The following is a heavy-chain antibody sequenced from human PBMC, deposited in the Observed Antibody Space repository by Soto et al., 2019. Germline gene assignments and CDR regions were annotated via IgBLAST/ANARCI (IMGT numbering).Heavy chain of an antibody. V-gene: IGHV3-23*01. D-gene: IGHD1-26*01. CDR2: ISDGGAST. J-gene: IGHJ4*02. Sequence: GGSLRLSCAASGFAFSSHAMNWVRQAPGKGLEWVSVISDGGASTDYTDSVKGRFTISRDNSNNTLYLQMNSLRGEDTAIYYCAKGGVGSSVFGRPLVWFDDWGQGTQVTVSS. CDR1: GFAFSSHA. CDR3: AKGGVGSSVFGRPLVWFDD.